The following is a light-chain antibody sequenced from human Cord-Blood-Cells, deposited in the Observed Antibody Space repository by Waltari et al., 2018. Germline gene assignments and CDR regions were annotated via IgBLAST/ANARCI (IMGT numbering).Light chain of an antibody. CDR3: QQYDNLPPFT. Sequence: DIQMPQSPSSLSASVGDRVTIPCQASQDISNYLNWYQQKPGKAPKLLIYDASNLETGVPSRFSGSGSGTDFTFTISRLQPEDIATYYCQQYDNLPPFTFGPGTKVDIK. CDR1: QDISNY. J-gene: IGKJ3*01. V-gene: IGKV1-33*01. CDR2: DAS.